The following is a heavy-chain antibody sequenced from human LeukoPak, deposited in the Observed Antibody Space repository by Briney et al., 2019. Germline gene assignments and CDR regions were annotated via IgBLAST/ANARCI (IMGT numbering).Heavy chain of an antibody. V-gene: IGHV3-30-3*01. Sequence: GGSLRLSCAASGFTFSSYAMHWVRQAPGKGLEWVAVISYDGSNKYYADSVKGRFTISRDDSRNTAYLQMNSLKTEDAAMYYCTIGVYWGQGTLVTVSS. J-gene: IGHJ4*02. CDR2: ISYDGSNK. CDR3: TIGVY. CDR1: GFTFSSYA.